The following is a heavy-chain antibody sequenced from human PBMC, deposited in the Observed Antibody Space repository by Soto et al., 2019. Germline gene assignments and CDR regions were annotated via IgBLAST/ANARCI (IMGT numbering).Heavy chain of an antibody. V-gene: IGHV4-30-4*01. Sequence: QVQLQESGPGLVKPSQTLSLTCTVSGGSISSGDYYWSWIRQPPGKGLEWIGYIYYSGSTYYNPTLKSRVTISVDTSKTQFSLKLSSVTAADTAVYYCARGWLQSPFNFDYWGQGTLVTVSS. J-gene: IGHJ4*02. CDR2: IYYSGST. CDR1: GGSISSGDYY. CDR3: ARGWLQSPFNFDY. D-gene: IGHD5-12*01.